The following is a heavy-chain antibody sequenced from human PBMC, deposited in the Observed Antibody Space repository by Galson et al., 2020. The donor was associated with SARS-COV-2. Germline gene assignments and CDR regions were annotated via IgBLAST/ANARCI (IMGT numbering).Heavy chain of an antibody. CDR3: AKDKVPPTVTTFHWYFDL. CDR1: GFTFDDYA. J-gene: IGHJ2*01. Sequence: PGGSLRLSCAASGFTFDDYAMHWVRHAPGKGLEWVSGISWNSGSIGYADSVKGRFTISRDNAKNSLYLQMNSLRAEDTALYYCAKDKVPPTVTTFHWYFDLWGRGTLVTVSS. CDR2: ISWNSGSI. D-gene: IGHD4-17*01. V-gene: IGHV3-9*01.